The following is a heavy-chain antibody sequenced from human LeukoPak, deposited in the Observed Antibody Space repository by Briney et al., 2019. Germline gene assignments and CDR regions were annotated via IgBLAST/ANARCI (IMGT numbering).Heavy chain of an antibody. CDR2: ISGSGGST. CDR3: AKAQGGSGWYEGDWFDP. CDR1: GFTFSSYA. V-gene: IGHV3-23*01. D-gene: IGHD6-19*01. J-gene: IGHJ5*02. Sequence: QPGGSLRLSCAASGFTFSSYAMSWVRQAPGKGLECVSAISGSGGSTYYADSVKGRFTISRDNSKNTLYLQMNSLRAEDTAVYYCAKAQGGSGWYEGDWFDPWGQGTLVTVSS.